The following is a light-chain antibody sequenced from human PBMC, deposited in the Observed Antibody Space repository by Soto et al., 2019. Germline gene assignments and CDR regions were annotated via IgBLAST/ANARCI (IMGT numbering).Light chain of an antibody. CDR2: DAS. CDR3: HQRRNSIT. V-gene: IGKV3-11*01. J-gene: IGKJ5*01. CDR1: QSIGSY. Sequence: EIVLTQSPVTLSLSLGERVTLSCRASQSIGSYLGWLQQKPGQAPRLLIYDASKRATGIPGRFSGSGSGTDFTLTISSLEPEDSAVYYCHQRRNSITFGQGTRLEIK.